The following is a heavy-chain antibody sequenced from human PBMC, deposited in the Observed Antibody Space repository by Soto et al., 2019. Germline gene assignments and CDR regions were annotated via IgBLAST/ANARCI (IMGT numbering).Heavy chain of an antibody. J-gene: IGHJ3*02. CDR3: ARIIGYCRNNDCSWTFDI. Sequence: GESLKISCKNSGYSFISYWVAWVRQLPGKGLEWMGTFYPGDSTSTYSPSFQGQVTISVDKSISTAYLQLSSLKASDTAMYYCARIIGYCRNNDCSWTFDIWGQGTMVTVSS. D-gene: IGHD2-15*01. CDR1: GYSFISYW. V-gene: IGHV5-51*01. CDR2: FYPGDSTS.